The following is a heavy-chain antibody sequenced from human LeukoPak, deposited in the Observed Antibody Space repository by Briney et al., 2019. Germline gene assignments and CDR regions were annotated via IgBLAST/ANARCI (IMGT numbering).Heavy chain of an antibody. V-gene: IGHV4-34*01. CDR1: GGSFSGYY. J-gene: IGHJ6*03. Sequence: SETLSLTCAVYGGSFSGYYWSWFRQPPGKGLEWIGEINHSGSTNYNPSLKSRVTISVDTSKNQFSLKLSSVTAADTAVYYCARVDYYYMDVWAKGPRSPSP. CDR2: INHSGST. CDR3: ARVDYYYMDV.